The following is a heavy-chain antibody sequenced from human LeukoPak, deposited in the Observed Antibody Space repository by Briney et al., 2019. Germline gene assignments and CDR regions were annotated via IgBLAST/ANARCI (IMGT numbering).Heavy chain of an antibody. CDR1: GGSISSHY. V-gene: IGHV4-59*11. CDR2: IYYSGST. J-gene: IGHJ6*02. D-gene: IGHD3-3*01. CDR3: ARDPPLPITIFGVVPTRGMDV. Sequence: SETLSLTCTVSGGSISSHYWSWIRQPPGKGLEWIGYIYYSGSTNYNPSLKSRVTISVDMSKNKFSLKLSSVTATDTAVYYCARDPPLPITIFGVVPTRGMDVWGQGTTVTVSS.